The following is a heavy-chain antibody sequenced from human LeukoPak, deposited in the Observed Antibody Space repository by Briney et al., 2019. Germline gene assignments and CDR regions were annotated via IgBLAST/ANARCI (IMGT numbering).Heavy chain of an antibody. D-gene: IGHD6-19*01. CDR2: ISGSGGST. J-gene: IGHJ6*03. Sequence: GGSLRLSCAASGFTFSSYAMSWVRQAPGKGLEWVSAISGSGGSTYYADSVKGRFTISRDNSKNTLYLQMNSLRAEDTAVYYCAKEEHSSGWNYYYYYMDVWGKGTTVTISS. CDR3: AKEEHSSGWNYYYYYMDV. V-gene: IGHV3-23*01. CDR1: GFTFSSYA.